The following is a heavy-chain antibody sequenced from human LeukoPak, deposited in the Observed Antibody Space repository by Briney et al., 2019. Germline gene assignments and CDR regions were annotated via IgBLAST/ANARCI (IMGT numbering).Heavy chain of an antibody. V-gene: IGHV3-30*04. CDR3: ARDQVDYDSSGYYSDAFDI. Sequence: GGSLRLSCAASGFTFSSYAMHWVRQAPGKGLEWVAVISYDGSNKYYADSVKGRFTISRDNSKNTLYLQMNSLRAEDTAVYYCARDQVDYDSSGYYSDAFDIWGQGTMVTVSS. CDR1: GFTFSSYA. CDR2: ISYDGSNK. D-gene: IGHD3-22*01. J-gene: IGHJ3*02.